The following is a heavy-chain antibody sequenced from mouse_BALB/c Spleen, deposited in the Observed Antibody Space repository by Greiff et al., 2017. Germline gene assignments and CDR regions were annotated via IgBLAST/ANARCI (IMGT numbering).Heavy chain of an antibody. J-gene: IGHJ2*01. CDR3: ARGYGYDEGFDY. CDR1: GYTFTSYT. D-gene: IGHD2-2*01. Sequence: VQLQQSGAELARPGASVKMSCKASGYTFTSYTMHWVKQRPGQGLEWIGYINPSSGYTNYNQKFKDKATLTADKSSSTAYMQLSSLTSEDSAVYYCARGYGYDEGFDYWGQGTTLTVSS. V-gene: IGHV1-4*01. CDR2: INPSSGYT.